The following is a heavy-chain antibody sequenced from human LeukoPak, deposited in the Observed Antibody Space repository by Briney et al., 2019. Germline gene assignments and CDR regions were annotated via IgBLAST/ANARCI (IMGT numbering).Heavy chain of an antibody. V-gene: IGHV4-4*07. J-gene: IGHJ5*02. CDR2: IYTSGST. CDR1: GGSISSYY. Sequence: PSETLSLTCTVSGGSISSYYRSWIRQPAGKGLEWIGRIYTSGSTNYNPSLKSRVTMSVDTSKNQFSLKLSSVTAADTAVYYCARGPSSYSSSWYYNRGVGGWFDPWGQGTLVTVSS. D-gene: IGHD6-13*01. CDR3: ARGPSSYSSSWYYNRGVGGWFDP.